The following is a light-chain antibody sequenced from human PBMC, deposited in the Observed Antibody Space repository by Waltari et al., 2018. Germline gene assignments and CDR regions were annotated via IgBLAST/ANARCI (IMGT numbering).Light chain of an antibody. Sequence: SYELTQPPSVSVSPGQTASIACSGDKLGNKSVCWYQQKPGQSPVLVIYQDSKRPSGIPERFSGSNSGNTATLTISGTQAMDEADYYCQAWDSSTVVFGGGTKVIVL. CDR1: KLGNKS. J-gene: IGLJ3*02. V-gene: IGLV3-1*01. CDR3: QAWDSSTVV. CDR2: QDS.